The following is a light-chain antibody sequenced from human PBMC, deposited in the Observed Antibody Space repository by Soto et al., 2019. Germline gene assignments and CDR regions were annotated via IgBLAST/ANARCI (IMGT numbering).Light chain of an antibody. CDR3: QQSSNWPPFT. Sequence: EIVMTQSPATLSVSPGERATLSCRASQSVGTNLAWYQQKPGQAPRLLIYGASTRATGIPARFSGSGSGTEFTLTISSLQSEDFAVYYCQQSSNWPPFTFGQGTKLEIK. CDR1: QSVGTN. CDR2: GAS. J-gene: IGKJ2*01. V-gene: IGKV3-15*01.